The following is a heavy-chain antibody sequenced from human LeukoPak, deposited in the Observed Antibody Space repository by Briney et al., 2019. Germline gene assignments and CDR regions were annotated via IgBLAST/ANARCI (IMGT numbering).Heavy chain of an antibody. CDR1: GFTFSSYA. Sequence: PGGSLRLSCAASGFTFSSYAMSWVRQAPGKGLEWVSGISGGGGTTFYADCVKGRFTISRDNSKNTLYLQMNSLRVEDTAVYYCATATSEYITVDYWGQGTLVTVSS. J-gene: IGHJ4*02. CDR2: ISGGGGTT. CDR3: ATATSEYITVDY. D-gene: IGHD5-18*01. V-gene: IGHV3-23*01.